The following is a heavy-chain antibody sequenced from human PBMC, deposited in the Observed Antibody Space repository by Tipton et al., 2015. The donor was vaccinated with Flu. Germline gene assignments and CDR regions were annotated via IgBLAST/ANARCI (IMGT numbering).Heavy chain of an antibody. CDR1: GGPISSGGDY. Sequence: LRLSCTVSGGPISSGGDYWSWIRQHPGKGLEWIGHIYYIGSTYYNPSLKSRVTISVDTSKNQFSLKLSSVTAAGTAVYYCARMEWTVTTPRYFDLWGRGTLVTVSS. CDR3: ARMEWTVTTPRYFDL. D-gene: IGHD4-17*01. CDR2: IYYIGST. J-gene: IGHJ2*01. V-gene: IGHV4-31*02.